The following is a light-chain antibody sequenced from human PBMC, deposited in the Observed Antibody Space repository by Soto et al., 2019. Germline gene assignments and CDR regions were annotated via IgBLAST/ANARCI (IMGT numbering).Light chain of an antibody. J-gene: IGKJ5*01. CDR2: EVS. CDR3: MQSTQLPPT. V-gene: IGKV2D-29*02. CDR1: QSLLHITGETF. Sequence: DVVMTQTPLSLSVAPGQPASISCKSSQSLLHITGETFLFWYLQKPGQSPQLLIYEVSTRVSGVPYRFSGSGSGTDCTLEISRVETDDVGIYYCMQSTQLPPTFGQGTRLGIE.